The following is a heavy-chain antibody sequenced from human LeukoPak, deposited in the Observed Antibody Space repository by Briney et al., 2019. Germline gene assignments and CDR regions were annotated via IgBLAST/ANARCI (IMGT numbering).Heavy chain of an antibody. CDR2: ISYDGANK. D-gene: IGHD3-22*01. Sequence: PGGSLRLSCAAAGFTFSRYGIHWVRQTPGKGLEWVAAISYDGANKYYPDSVKGRFTIHRDNSKSTVSLEMNSLRAEDTAVYYCAKSSAEYHDNSGYQSRVIDYWGQGTLVTVSS. CDR3: AKSSAEYHDNSGYQSRVIDY. J-gene: IGHJ4*02. CDR1: GFTFSRYG. V-gene: IGHV3-30*18.